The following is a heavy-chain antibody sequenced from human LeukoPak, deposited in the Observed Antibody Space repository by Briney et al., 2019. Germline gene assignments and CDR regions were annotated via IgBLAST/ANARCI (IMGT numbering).Heavy chain of an antibody. CDR3: ARGTSSGWNSVDS. CDR2: IFYSGST. Sequence: SETLSLTCTVSGGSISSGSYYWGWIRQHPGKGLEWIGYIFYSGSTYYNPSLKSRVSMSVDASKNQFSLKMSSVTDADTAVYYCARGTSSGWNSVDSWGQGTLVTVSS. J-gene: IGHJ4*02. V-gene: IGHV4-31*03. D-gene: IGHD6-19*01. CDR1: GGSISSGSYY.